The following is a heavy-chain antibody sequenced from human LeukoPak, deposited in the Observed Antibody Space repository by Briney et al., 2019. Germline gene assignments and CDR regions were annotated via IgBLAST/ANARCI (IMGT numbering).Heavy chain of an antibody. CDR2: IYYSGST. Sequence: SETLSLTCTVSGGSISSSSYYWGWIRQPPGKGLEWIGSIYYSGSTYYNPSLKSRVTISVDTSKNQFSLKLSSVTAADTAVYYCARVGWLQYFGVFDYWGQGTLVTVSS. J-gene: IGHJ4*02. D-gene: IGHD5-24*01. CDR1: GGSISSSSYY. CDR3: ARVGWLQYFGVFDY. V-gene: IGHV4-39*07.